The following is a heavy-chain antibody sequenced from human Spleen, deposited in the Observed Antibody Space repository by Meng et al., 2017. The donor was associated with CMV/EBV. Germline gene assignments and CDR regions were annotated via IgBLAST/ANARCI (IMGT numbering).Heavy chain of an antibody. CDR2: ISPSGDEK. CDR3: VKPSTVKTPGDY. CDR1: GFTFSDYE. D-gene: IGHD4-23*01. V-gene: IGHV3-48*03. Sequence: GGSLRLSCAASGFTFSDYEMNWVRQAPGKGLEWVSFISPSGDEKHYADSVKGRFTISRDNAKNSLYLQMNSLRAEDTAVYYCVKPSTVKTPGDYWGQGTLVTVSS. J-gene: IGHJ4*02.